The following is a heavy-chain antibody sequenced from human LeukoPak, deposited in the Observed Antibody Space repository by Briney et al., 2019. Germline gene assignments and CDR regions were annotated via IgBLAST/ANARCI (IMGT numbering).Heavy chain of an antibody. CDR1: GFTFSSYS. CDR2: ISSSSSYI. Sequence: PGGSLRLSCAASGFTFSSYSMNWVRQAPGKGLEWVSSISSSSSYIDYADSVKGRFTISRDNAKNSLYLQLNSLRAEDTAIYYCARDKGSFDYWGQGTLVTVSS. J-gene: IGHJ4*02. CDR3: ARDKGSFDY. V-gene: IGHV3-21*01.